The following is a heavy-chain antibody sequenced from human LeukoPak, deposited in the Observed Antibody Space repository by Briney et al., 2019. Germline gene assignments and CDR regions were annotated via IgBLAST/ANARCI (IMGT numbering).Heavy chain of an antibody. CDR3: AKLGDFDWLLYWFDP. J-gene: IGHJ5*02. V-gene: IGHV3-23*01. D-gene: IGHD3-9*01. Sequence: GGSLRLSCAASGFTFSSYAMSWVRQAPGKGLEWVSAISGSGGSTYYADSVKGRFTISRDNSKNTLYLQMNSLGAEDTAVYYCAKLGDFDWLLYWFDPWGQGTLVTVSS. CDR2: ISGSGGST. CDR1: GFTFSSYA.